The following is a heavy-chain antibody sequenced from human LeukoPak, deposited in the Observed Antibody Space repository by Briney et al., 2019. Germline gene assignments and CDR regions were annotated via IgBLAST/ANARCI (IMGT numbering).Heavy chain of an antibody. CDR2: ISGSGGST. V-gene: IGHV3-23*01. CDR1: GFTFSSYA. CDR3: AKDRILTGYYLFDY. Sequence: GGSLRLSCAASGFTFSSYAMSWVRQAPGKGLEWVSAISGSGGSTYYADSVKGRFTISRDNSKNTLYLQMNSLRAEGTAVYYCAKDRILTGYYLFDYWGQGTLVTVSS. D-gene: IGHD3-9*01. J-gene: IGHJ4*02.